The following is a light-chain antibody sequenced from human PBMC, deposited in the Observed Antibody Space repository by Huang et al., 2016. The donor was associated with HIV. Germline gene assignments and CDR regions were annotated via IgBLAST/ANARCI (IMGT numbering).Light chain of an antibody. J-gene: IGKJ3*01. V-gene: IGKV2-28*01. CDR1: QSLLHSNGYNY. CDR3: MQDLQTPT. Sequence: DIVMTQSPLSLPVTPGEPASISCRSSQSLLHSNGYNYLDWYLQKPGQSPQLLIYLGSNRASGVPDRSSGSGSGTDFTLKISRVEAEDVGVYYCMQDLQTPTFGPGTKVDI. CDR2: LGS.